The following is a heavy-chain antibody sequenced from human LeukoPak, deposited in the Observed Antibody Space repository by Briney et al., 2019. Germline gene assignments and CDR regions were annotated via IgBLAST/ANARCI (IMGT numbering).Heavy chain of an antibody. CDR2: IIPILGIA. V-gene: IGHV1-69*04. CDR3: ATGLLPPIDDY. J-gene: IGHJ4*02. CDR1: GGTFSSYA. D-gene: IGHD2-15*01. Sequence: SVKVSCKASGGTFSSYAISWVRQAPGQGLEWMGRIIPILGIANYAQKFQGRVTITADKSTSTAYMELSSLRSEDTAVYYCATGLLPPIDDYWGQGTLVTVSS.